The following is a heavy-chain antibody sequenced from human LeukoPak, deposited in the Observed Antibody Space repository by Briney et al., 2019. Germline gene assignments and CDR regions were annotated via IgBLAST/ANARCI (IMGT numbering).Heavy chain of an antibody. CDR1: GGSINSYY. J-gene: IGHJ4*02. Sequence: PSETLSLTCTVSGGSINSYYWSWIRQPPGKGLEWIGYTNYSGSTNYNPSLKSRITISVDTSKNQVSLKLSSVTAADTAVYYCARVSMGESIAVAEGQFDYWGQGTLVTVSS. D-gene: IGHD6-19*01. V-gene: IGHV4-59*01. CDR2: TNYSGST. CDR3: ARVSMGESIAVAEGQFDY.